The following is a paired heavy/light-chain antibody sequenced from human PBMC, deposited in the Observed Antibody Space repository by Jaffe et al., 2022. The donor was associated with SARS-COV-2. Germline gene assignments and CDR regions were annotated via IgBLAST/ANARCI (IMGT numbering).Heavy chain of an antibody. Sequence: QLQLQESGPGLVKPSETLSLTCTVSGGSISSSSYYWGWIRQPPGKGLEWIGSIYYSGSTYYNPSLKSRVTISVDTSKNQFSLKLSSVTAADTAVYYCATFYRSGSGSYYKKARATSYYFDYWGQGTLVTVSS. CDR2: IYYSGST. CDR1: GGSISSSSYY. D-gene: IGHD3-10*01. CDR3: ATFYRSGSGSYYKKARATSYYFDY. V-gene: IGHV4-39*01. J-gene: IGHJ4*02.
Light chain of an antibody. CDR3: QQYGSFPGT. V-gene: IGKV3-20*01. CDR2: GAS. J-gene: IGKJ1*01. CDR1: QSVSSSY. Sequence: EIVLTQSPGTLSLSPGERATLSCRASQSVSSSYLAWYQQKPGQAPRLLIYGASSRATGIPDRFSGSGSGTDFTLTISRLEPEDFAVYYCQQYGSFPGTFGQGTKVEIK.